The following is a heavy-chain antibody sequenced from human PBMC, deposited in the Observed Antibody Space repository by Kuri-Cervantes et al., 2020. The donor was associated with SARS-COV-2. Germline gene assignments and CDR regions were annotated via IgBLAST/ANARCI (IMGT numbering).Heavy chain of an antibody. CDR1: GGSFSGYY. CDR3: ARHKLELRLCYFDY. J-gene: IGHJ4*02. V-gene: IGHV4-34*01. Sequence: ESLKISCAVYGGSFSGYYWSWIRQPPGKGLEWIGEINHSGSTNYNPSLKSRVTISVDTSKNQFSLKLSSVTAADTAVYYCARHKLELRLCYFDYWGQGTLVTVSS. D-gene: IGHD1-7*01. CDR2: INHSGST.